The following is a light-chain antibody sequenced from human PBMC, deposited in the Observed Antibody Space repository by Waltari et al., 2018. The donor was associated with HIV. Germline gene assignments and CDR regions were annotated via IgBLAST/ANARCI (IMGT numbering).Light chain of an antibody. V-gene: IGKV1-9*01. Sequence: DIQLTQSPSFVSASVGDSITVICRASQGIGSSFAWYQQKTGRAPKLLIYSASTLQSGVPSRFSGSGGGTEFTLTIDGLQAEDFATYYCQQLKNYPRTFGQGTKVEIK. CDR2: SAS. CDR3: QQLKNYPRT. CDR1: QGIGSS. J-gene: IGKJ1*01.